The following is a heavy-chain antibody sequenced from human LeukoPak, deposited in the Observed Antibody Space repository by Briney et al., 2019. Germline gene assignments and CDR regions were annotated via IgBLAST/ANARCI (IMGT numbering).Heavy chain of an antibody. CDR2: ISSGTYI. V-gene: IGHV3-21*05. Sequence: GGSLRLSCAASGFTFSSYWMSWVRQAPGKGLEWISHISSGTYIAYADSVKGRFTISRDNAKNSLYLQMNSLRAEDTAVYYCTREQDREATATVIGDSWGQGTLVTVSS. CDR3: TREQDREATATVIGDS. CDR1: GFTFSSYW. J-gene: IGHJ4*02. D-gene: IGHD2-21*02.